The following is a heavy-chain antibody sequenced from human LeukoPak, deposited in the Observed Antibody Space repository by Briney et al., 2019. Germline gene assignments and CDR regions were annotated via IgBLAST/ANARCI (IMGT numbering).Heavy chain of an antibody. CDR3: ARETMGTGFDP. Sequence: SETLSLTCTVSGGSISSYYWSWIRQPPGKGLEWIGYIYYSGSTNYNPSLKSRVTISVDTSKNQFSLKLSSVTAADTAVYYCARETMGTGFDPWGQGTLVTVSS. D-gene: IGHD1-7*01. V-gene: IGHV4-59*01. CDR2: IYYSGST. CDR1: GGSISSYY. J-gene: IGHJ5*02.